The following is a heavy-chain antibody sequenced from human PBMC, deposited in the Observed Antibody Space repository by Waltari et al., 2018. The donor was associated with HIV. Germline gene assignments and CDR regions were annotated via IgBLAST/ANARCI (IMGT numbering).Heavy chain of an antibody. J-gene: IGHJ3*02. CDR1: GGSISGHY. Sequence: QVQLQESGPGPVKPSETLSLTCSVSGGSISGHYWGWIRKPPGKGLEWIGHLYYTGNSNHYNPPLKSRVTIPVDTSKNQCSLKLSSVTAADTAVYYCARGRTGTSRAFDIWGQGTMVTVSS. CDR2: LYYTGNSN. CDR3: ARGRTGTSRAFDI. V-gene: IGHV4-59*11.